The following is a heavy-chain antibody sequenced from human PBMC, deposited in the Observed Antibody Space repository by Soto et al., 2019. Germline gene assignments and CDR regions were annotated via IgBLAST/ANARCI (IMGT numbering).Heavy chain of an antibody. J-gene: IGHJ4*02. D-gene: IGHD6-19*01. CDR1: GSTFSSYT. CDR2: IIAYNGIT. CDR3: ARASVAAYSSGWYEFDY. V-gene: IGHV1-18*01. Sequence: ASVKGPCKASGSTFSSYTISWVRQAPGQGLEWMGRIIAYNGITNYAQKLQGRVTITTDTSTSTAYMELRSLRSDDTAVYYCARASVAAYSSGWYEFDYWGQGTLVTVSS.